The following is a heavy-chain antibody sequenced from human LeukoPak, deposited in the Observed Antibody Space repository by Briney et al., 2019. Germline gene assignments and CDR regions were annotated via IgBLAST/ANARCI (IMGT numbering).Heavy chain of an antibody. J-gene: IGHJ5*02. CDR2: IYYSGST. CDR3: ARAYGSGNSPFDP. CDR1: GGSISSYY. V-gene: IGHV4-59*01. D-gene: IGHD3-10*01. Sequence: SGTLSLTCTVSGGSISSYYWSWIRQPPGKGLEWIGYIYYSGSTNYNPSLKSRVTISVDTSKNQFSLKLSSVTAADTAVYYCARAYGSGNSPFDPWGQGTLVTVSS.